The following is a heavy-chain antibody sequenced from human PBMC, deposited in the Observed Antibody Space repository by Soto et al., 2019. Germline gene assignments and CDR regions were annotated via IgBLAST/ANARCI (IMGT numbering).Heavy chain of an antibody. CDR3: ARVVTATYFDF. D-gene: IGHD2-21*02. Sequence: QVQLQESGPGLVKPSETLSLTCTVSGGSISSDYWSWIRQPPGKGLEWIGYSYYSGSTNYNPYLKIRGTISVDTSKNQFSRKLSSVTAAYTAVYYYARVVTATYFDFWGQGTLVTVSS. CDR1: GGSISSDY. CDR2: SYYSGST. V-gene: IGHV4-59*01. J-gene: IGHJ4*02.